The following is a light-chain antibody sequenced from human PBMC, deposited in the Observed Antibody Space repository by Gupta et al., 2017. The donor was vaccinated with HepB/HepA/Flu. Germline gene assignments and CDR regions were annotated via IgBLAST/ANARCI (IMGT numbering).Light chain of an antibody. V-gene: IGLV10-54*04. Sequence: QAGLTQPPSVSKGLRQTATLTCTGNSNNVGNQGAAWLQQHQGHPPKLLSYKNNNRPSGISERFSASRPGNTASLTITGLQPEDEADDYCSAWDSGLSAQVFGGGTKLTVL. CDR1: SNNVGNQG. J-gene: IGLJ2*01. CDR2: KNN. CDR3: SAWDSGLSAQV.